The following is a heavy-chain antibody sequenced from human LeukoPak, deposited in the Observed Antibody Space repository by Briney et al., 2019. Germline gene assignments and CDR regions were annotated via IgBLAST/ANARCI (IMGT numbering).Heavy chain of an antibody. Sequence: GGSLRLSCTASGFTFGDYAMSWFRQAPGKGLEWVSAISGSGGNTYYADSVKGRFTISRDNSKNMLYLQMNSLRAEDTAVYYCAKGPVIPAATYYFDYWGQGTLVAVSS. D-gene: IGHD2-2*01. J-gene: IGHJ4*02. CDR2: ISGSGGNT. CDR3: AKGPVIPAATYYFDY. V-gene: IGHV3-23*01. CDR1: GFTFGDYA.